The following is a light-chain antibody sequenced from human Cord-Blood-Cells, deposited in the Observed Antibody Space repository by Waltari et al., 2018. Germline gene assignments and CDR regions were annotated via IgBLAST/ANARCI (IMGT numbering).Light chain of an antibody. CDR1: QSVSSSY. Sequence: EIGLTQSPGTLSLSPGERATISCRASQSVSSSYLAWYQQKPGQAPRLLIYGASRRATGIPDMFSGSGAGTDFTLTNSRLEPEDFAVYYCQQYGSSPLTFGGGTKVEIK. J-gene: IGKJ4*01. V-gene: IGKV3-20*01. CDR2: GAS. CDR3: QQYGSSPLT.